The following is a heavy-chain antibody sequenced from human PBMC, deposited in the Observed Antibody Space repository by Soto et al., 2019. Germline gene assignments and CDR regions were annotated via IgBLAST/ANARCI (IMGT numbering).Heavy chain of an antibody. CDR1: GYTFTSYG. J-gene: IGHJ6*02. V-gene: IGHV1-18*01. CDR3: ARGRDIVLVPAAMPLTYYYGMDV. CDR2: ISAYNGNT. Sequence: GASVKVSCKASGYTFTSYGISWVRQAPGQGLEWMGWISAYNGNTNYAQKLQGRVTMTTDTSTSTAYMELRSLRSDDTAVYYCARGRDIVLVPAAMPLTYYYGMDVWGQGTTVTV. D-gene: IGHD2-2*01.